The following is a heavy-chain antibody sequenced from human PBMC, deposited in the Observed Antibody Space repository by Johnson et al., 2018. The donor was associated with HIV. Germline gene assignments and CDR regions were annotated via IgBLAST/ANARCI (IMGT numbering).Heavy chain of an antibody. CDR2: ISYDGSNK. CDR3: ARARYTSDWYLYDAFDL. CDR1: GFSFTKYA. V-gene: IGHV3-30*14. J-gene: IGHJ3*01. D-gene: IGHD6-13*01. Sequence: VQLVESGGGVVQPGRSLRLSCAASGFSFTKYAMHWVRQAPGKGLEWVAVISYDGSNKYYADSVKGRFTISRDNSKNTLYLQMGSLRTEDMAVYHCARARYTSDWYLYDAFDLWGQGTMVTVSS.